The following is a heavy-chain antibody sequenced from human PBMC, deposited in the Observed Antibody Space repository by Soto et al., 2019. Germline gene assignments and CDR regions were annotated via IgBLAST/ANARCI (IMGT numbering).Heavy chain of an antibody. Sequence: GGSLRLSCEVSGFVLRTYDASWVRQSPGKGLEWLAVIIAWGQTIYSAESARGRFTISRDDAKNTLHLQIDSLTVEDTAVYYCVPRLNPRVPDHWGQGTLVTVSS. V-gene: IGHV3-23*01. J-gene: IGHJ4*02. D-gene: IGHD3-22*01. CDR1: GFVLRTYD. CDR3: VPRLNPRVPDH. CDR2: IIAWGQTI.